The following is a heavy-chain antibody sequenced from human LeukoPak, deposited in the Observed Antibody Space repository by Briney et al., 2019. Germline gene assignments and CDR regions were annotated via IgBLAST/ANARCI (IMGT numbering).Heavy chain of an antibody. V-gene: IGHV1-46*01. CDR2: INPSGGST. J-gene: IGHJ4*02. CDR1: GYTFTSYY. CDR3: ARNYDRRPFDY. D-gene: IGHD3-22*01. Sequence: ASVKVSCKASGYTFTSYYIHWVRQAPGQGLEWMGLINPSGGSTNYAQKFQGRVTMTTDTSTSTAYMELRSLRSDDTALYYCARNYDRRPFDYWGQGILVTVSS.